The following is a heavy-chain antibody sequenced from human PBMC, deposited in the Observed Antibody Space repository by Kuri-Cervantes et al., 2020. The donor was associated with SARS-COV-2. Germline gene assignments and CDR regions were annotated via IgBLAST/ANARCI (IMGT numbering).Heavy chain of an antibody. D-gene: IGHD7-27*01. Sequence: GESLKISCAASGFTFSNYDIHWVRQAPGKGLEWVAVISYDGSNKYYADSVKGRFTISGDNSKNTLYLQMNSLRAEDTSVYYCAKDSRNWGVLDYWGQGTLVTVSS. V-gene: IGHV3-30*18. CDR2: ISYDGSNK. CDR3: AKDSRNWGVLDY. CDR1: GFTFSNYD. J-gene: IGHJ4*02.